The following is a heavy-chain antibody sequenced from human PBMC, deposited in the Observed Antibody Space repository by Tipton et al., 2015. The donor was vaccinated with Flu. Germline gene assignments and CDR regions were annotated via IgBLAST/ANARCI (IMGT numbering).Heavy chain of an antibody. CDR2: IKQDRSEK. Sequence: SLRLSCATSGFTFSSYWMIWVRQAPGKGLEWVANIKQDRSEKYYVDSVKGRFTISRDNAKSSLFLQMNSLRVEDTAVYYCARDRADHFWGGDSWGLGTLVTVSS. CDR3: ARDRADHFWGGDS. CDR1: GFTFSSYW. J-gene: IGHJ4*02. D-gene: IGHD3-3*02. V-gene: IGHV3-7*01.